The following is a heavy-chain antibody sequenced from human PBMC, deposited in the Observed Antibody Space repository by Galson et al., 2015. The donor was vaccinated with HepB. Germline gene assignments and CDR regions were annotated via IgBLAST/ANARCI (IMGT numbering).Heavy chain of an antibody. CDR1: GYSFTSYW. CDR3: ARRAGYSSLGEFDP. CDR2: VTPGDSDT. J-gene: IGHJ5*02. V-gene: IGHV5-51*03. Sequence: QSGAEVEKPGESLKISCKGSGYSFTSYWIGWVRQMPGKVLERIGIVTPGDSDTRYRPSFQSQVTISTDKSINSAYLQWSSLKASDTAMYYCARRAGYSSLGEFDPWGQGTLVTVSS. D-gene: IGHD6-13*01.